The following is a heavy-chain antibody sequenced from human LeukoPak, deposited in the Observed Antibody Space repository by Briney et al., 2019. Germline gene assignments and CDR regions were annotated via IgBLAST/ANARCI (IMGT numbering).Heavy chain of an antibody. Sequence: PGGSLRLSCAASGFTFNAYVMSWVRQAPGKGLEWVSYISSSGSTIYYADSVKGRFTISRDNARNSLYLQMNNLRVEDTAVYYCARGYTNYGYGFDIWGQGTMVTVSS. CDR1: GFTFNAYV. D-gene: IGHD4-11*01. CDR2: ISSSGSTI. CDR3: ARGYTNYGYGFDI. V-gene: IGHV3-11*01. J-gene: IGHJ3*02.